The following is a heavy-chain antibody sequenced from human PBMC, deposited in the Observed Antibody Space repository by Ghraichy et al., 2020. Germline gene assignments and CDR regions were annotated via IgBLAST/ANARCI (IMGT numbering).Heavy chain of an antibody. CDR1: GGSFSGYY. CDR2: INHSGST. Sequence: SETLSLTCAVYGGSFSGYYWSWIRQPPGKGLEWIGEINHSGSTNYNPSLKSRVTISVDTSKNQFSLKLSSVTAADTAVYYCARLCTVGGMDVWGQGTTVTVSS. CDR3: ARLCTVGGMDV. J-gene: IGHJ6*02. D-gene: IGHD1-26*01. V-gene: IGHV4-34*01.